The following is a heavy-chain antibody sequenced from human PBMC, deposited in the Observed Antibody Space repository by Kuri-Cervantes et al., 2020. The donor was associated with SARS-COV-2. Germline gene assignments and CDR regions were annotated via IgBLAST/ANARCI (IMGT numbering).Heavy chain of an antibody. Sequence: SLKISCAASGFTFSDYYMSWIRQAPGKGLEWVSNIGPSGTTKYYADSVKGRFTISRDNAKNSLYLQMSSLRAEDTAVYYRARDLRLGKSLDYWGQGTLVTVSS. CDR1: GFTFSDYY. D-gene: IGHD7-27*01. CDR2: IGPSGTTK. J-gene: IGHJ4*02. CDR3: ARDLRLGKSLDY. V-gene: IGHV3-11*04.